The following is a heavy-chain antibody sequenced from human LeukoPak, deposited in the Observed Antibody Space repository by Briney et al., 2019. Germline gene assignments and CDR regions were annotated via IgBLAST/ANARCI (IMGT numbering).Heavy chain of an antibody. CDR1: GFTFSIYA. CDR2: ISGRGDRT. J-gene: IGHJ4*02. D-gene: IGHD3-3*01. Sequence: GGSLRLSCAASGFTFSIYAMTWVRQAPGKGLEWVSAISGRGDRTYYADSVEGRFTISRDNSKNTLYLQMNSLRAEDTAVYYCAKGSSYDFWSGYHIDYWGQGTLVTVSS. V-gene: IGHV3-23*01. CDR3: AKGSSYDFWSGYHIDY.